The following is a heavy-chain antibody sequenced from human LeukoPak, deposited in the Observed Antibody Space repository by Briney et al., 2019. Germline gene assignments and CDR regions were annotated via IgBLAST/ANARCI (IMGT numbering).Heavy chain of an antibody. CDR3: APHLNYYDSSRFDY. CDR1: GFTFSSYS. D-gene: IGHD3-22*01. J-gene: IGHJ4*02. V-gene: IGHV3-21*01. Sequence: GGSLRLSCAASGFTFSSYSMNWVRQAPGKGLEWVSSISSSSSYIYYADSVKGRFTISRDNAKNSLYLQMNSLRAEDTAVYYCAPHLNYYDSSRFDYWGQGTLVTVSS. CDR2: ISSSSSYI.